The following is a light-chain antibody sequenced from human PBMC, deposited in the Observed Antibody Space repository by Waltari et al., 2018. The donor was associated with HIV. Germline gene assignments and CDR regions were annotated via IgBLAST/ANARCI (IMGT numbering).Light chain of an antibody. J-gene: IGLJ2*01. V-gene: IGLV3-1*01. CDR1: KLGGKF. CDR3: QAWDSGTGVI. CDR2: QDN. Sequence: SYDLTQPPSVSVSPGQTANITCSGDKLGGKFGCWYQQKPGQSPVLVIYQDNKRPSGIPERFSGSNSENTATLTISGTQAMDEADYYCQAWDSGTGVIFGGGTKLTVL.